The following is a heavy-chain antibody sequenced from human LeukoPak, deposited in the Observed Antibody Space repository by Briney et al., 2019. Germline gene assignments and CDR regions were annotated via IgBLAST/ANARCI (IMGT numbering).Heavy chain of an antibody. J-gene: IGHJ3*02. CDR2: GNHSGST. D-gene: IGHD5-12*01. CDR3: ARHGRGYSSVDAFDI. CDR1: GGSFSGYY. Sequence: SETLSLTCTVYGGSFSGYYWSWIRQPPGQGQERIGVGNHSGSTSNNPSLKSRVRVSVDMSKNQFSLKLSSVAAADTAVYYCARHGRGYSSVDAFDIWGQGTMVTVSS. V-gene: IGHV4-34*01.